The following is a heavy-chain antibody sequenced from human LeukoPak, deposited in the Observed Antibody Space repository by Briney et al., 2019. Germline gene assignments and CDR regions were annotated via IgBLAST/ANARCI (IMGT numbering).Heavy chain of an antibody. CDR1: GFTFSSYS. V-gene: IGHV3-21*01. CDR3: ARGLLSAGSGWPSWASIAYYYYGMDV. CDR2: ISSSSSYI. D-gene: IGHD6-19*01. Sequence: GGSLRLSCAASGFTFSSYSMNWVRQASGKGLEWVSSISSSSSYIYYADSVKGRFTISRDNSKNTLYLQMNSLRAEDTAVYYCARGLLSAGSGWPSWASIAYYYYGMDVWGQGTTVTVSS. J-gene: IGHJ6*02.